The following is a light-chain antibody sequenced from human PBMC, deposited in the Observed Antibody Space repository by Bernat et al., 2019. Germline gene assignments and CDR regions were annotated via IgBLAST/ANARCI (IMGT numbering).Light chain of an antibody. V-gene: IGLV2-8*01. CDR3: SSYAGSNNYV. J-gene: IGLJ1*01. CDR2: EVT. CDR1: SSDVGGYNY. Sequence: QSALTQPPSASGSPGQSVTISCTGTSSDVGGYNYVSWYQQHPGKAPKLMISEVTKRPSGVPDRFSGSKSGNTASLTVSGLQDEDEADYYCSSYAGSNNYVFGTGTKVTGL.